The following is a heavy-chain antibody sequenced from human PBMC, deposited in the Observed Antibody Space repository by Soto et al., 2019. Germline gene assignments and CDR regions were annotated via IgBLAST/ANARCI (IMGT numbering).Heavy chain of an antibody. D-gene: IGHD2-15*01. CDR1: GFTFSGYW. J-gene: IGHJ4*02. CDR2: IDSAGSNT. V-gene: IGHV3-74*01. Sequence: GGSLRLSCVASGFTFSGYWMHWVRQAPGKGLVWVSRIDSAGSNTIYADSVKGRFSISRDNAKNTLYLQVNSLRAEDTAMYYCATLAYCSGGSCYDYWGQGTLVTVSS. CDR3: ATLAYCSGGSCYDY.